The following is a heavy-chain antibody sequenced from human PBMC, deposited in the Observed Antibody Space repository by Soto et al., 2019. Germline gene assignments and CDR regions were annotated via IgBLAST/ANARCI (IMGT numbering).Heavy chain of an antibody. CDR3: ARQAHYYDSSVGY. Sequence: PSETLSLTCTVSGGSISSGDYYWSWIRQPPGKGLEWIGSIYYSGSTYYNPSLKSRVTISVDTSKNQFSLKLSSVTAADTAVYYCARQAHYYDSSVGYWGQGTQVTVSS. CDR1: GGSISSGDYY. D-gene: IGHD3-22*01. CDR2: IYYSGST. J-gene: IGHJ4*02. V-gene: IGHV4-39*01.